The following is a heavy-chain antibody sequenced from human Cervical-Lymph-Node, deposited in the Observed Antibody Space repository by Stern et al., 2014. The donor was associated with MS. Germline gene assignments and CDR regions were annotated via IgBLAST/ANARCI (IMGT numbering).Heavy chain of an antibody. CDR3: AARLVGYSYGEHFDY. Sequence: QMQLVQSGPEVKKPGTSVKVSCKASGFTFTSSAVQWVRQARGQRLEWIGWIVVGSGNTNYAQKFQERVTITRDMSTSTAYMELSSLRSEDTAVYYCAARLVGYSYGEHFDYWGQGTLVTVSS. CDR2: IVVGSGNT. J-gene: IGHJ4*02. CDR1: GFTFTSSA. V-gene: IGHV1-58*01. D-gene: IGHD5-18*01.